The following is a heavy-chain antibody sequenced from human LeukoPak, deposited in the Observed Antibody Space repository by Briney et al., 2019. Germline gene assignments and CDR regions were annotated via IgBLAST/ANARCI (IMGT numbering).Heavy chain of an antibody. CDR1: GFTFSTYS. Sequence: GGSVTLSCALSGFTFSTYSMKWARQAGGGGLECILIISRRSSTIYSACCVDCLFTITRHNTNNSIYTSMNTLRAEETAVYYCERAAPSHDHGSKDYWGQGTLVTVSS. V-gene: IGHV3-48*01. J-gene: IGHJ4*02. CDR2: ISRRSSTI. D-gene: IGHD1-14*01. CDR3: ERAAPSHDHGSKDY.